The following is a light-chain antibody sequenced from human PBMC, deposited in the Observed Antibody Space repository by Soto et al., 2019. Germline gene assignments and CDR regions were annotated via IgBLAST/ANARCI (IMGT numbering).Light chain of an antibody. Sequence: EIVMTQSPATLSVSPGERATLSCRASQSVSSNLAWYQQKPGQAPRLLIYGASTRATGIPARFSGSGSGTDFTLTISRLEPEDCAVYYCQLFGRSVTFGPGTKVDIK. CDR2: GAS. J-gene: IGKJ3*01. CDR1: QSVSSN. V-gene: IGKV3-15*01. CDR3: QLFGRSVT.